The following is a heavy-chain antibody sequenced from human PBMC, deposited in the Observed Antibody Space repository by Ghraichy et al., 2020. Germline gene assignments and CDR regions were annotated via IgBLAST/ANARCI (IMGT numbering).Heavy chain of an antibody. CDR3: ARGGVDFWSGYKADYYYGLDV. CDR2: VYDIGST. J-gene: IGHJ6*02. V-gene: IGHV4-59*01. D-gene: IGHD3-3*01. CDR1: GDSISNYY. Sequence: SETLSLICTVSGDSISNYYWSWIRQPPGKGLEWIGNVYDIGSTNYNPSLKSRVTISLDMPKNQFSLKLNSVTAAVTAVYYCARGGVDFWSGYKADYYYGLDVWGQGTSVTVSS.